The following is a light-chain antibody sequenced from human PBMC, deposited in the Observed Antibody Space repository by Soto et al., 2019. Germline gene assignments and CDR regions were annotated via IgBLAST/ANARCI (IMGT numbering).Light chain of an antibody. CDR1: SSDVGGYKY. V-gene: IGLV2-14*01. Sequence: QSALTQPASVSGSPGQSITISCTGTSSDVGGYKYVSWYQQHPGKAPKLMIYEVSTRPSGVSNRFSGSKSGNTASLTISGLQAEDEADYYCSSYTSDSTLVLFGGGTKLTVL. CDR3: SSYTSDSTLVL. CDR2: EVS. J-gene: IGLJ2*01.